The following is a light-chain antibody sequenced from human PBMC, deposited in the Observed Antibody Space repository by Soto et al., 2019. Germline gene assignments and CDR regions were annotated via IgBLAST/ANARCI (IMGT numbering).Light chain of an antibody. CDR2: GAS. V-gene: IGKV3-15*01. CDR1: RSVGTT. CDR3: QQYNNWPDMYT. Sequence: EMVMTQSPAILSVSPGERVILSCRASRSVGTTLAWYQQKPGQAPRLLIYGASTRATGIPARFSGSGSGTDFTLTISSLQSEDFGVYYCQQYNNWPDMYTFGQGTKLEIK. J-gene: IGKJ2*01.